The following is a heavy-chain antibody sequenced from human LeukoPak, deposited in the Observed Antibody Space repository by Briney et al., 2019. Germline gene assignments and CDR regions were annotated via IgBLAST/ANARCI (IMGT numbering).Heavy chain of an antibody. V-gene: IGHV3-30*02. J-gene: IGHJ4*02. CDR1: GFTFSSYG. CDR3: AREMIVGASIDY. D-gene: IGHD1-26*01. Sequence: GGSLRLSCAASGFTFSSYGMHWVRQAPGKGLEWVTFIRYDGSNKYYADSVKGRFTISRDNAKNSLYLQMNSLRAEDTAVYYCAREMIVGASIDYWGQGTLVTVSS. CDR2: IRYDGSNK.